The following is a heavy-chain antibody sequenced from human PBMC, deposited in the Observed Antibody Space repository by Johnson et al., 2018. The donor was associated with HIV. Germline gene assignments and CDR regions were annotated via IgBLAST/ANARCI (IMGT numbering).Heavy chain of an antibody. CDR3: ARVSKWGSNLLDAFDI. CDR1: GFTFSSYA. CDR2: ISYDGSNK. Sequence: QVQLVESGGGVVQPGRSLRLSCAASGFTFSSYAMHWVRQAPGKGLEWVALISYDGSNKYYADSVKGRFTISRDNSKKKLYVQMNSMRVDDAAVYYCARVSKWGSNLLDAFDIWGQGTMVTVSS. J-gene: IGHJ3*02. V-gene: IGHV3-30*04. D-gene: IGHD1-26*01.